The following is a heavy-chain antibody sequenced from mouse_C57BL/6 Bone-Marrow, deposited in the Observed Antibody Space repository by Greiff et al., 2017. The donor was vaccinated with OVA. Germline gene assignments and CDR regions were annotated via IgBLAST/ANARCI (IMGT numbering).Heavy chain of an antibody. CDR3: ASRYYGNYWAMDY. J-gene: IGHJ4*01. V-gene: IGHV1-81*01. Sequence: VQLQESGAELARPGASVKLSCKASGYTFTSYGISWVKQRTGQGLEWIGEIYPRSGNTYYNEKFKGKATLTADKSSSTAYMELRSLTSEDSAVYFCASRYYGNYWAMDYWGQGTSVTVSS. D-gene: IGHD2-1*01. CDR1: GYTFTSYG. CDR2: IYPRSGNT.